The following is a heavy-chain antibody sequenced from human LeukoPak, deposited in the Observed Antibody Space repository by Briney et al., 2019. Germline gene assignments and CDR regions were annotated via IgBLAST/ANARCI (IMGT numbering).Heavy chain of an antibody. CDR2: ISGSGGST. CDR1: GFTFSSYA. CDR3: AKDRGWSTGYSGSYLTV. D-gene: IGHD1-26*01. V-gene: IGHV3-23*01. Sequence: PGGSLRLSCAASGFTFSSYAMSWVRQAPGKGLEWVSAISGSGGSTYYADSVKGRFTISRDNSKNTLYLQMNSLRAEDTAVYYCAKDRGWSTGYSGSYLTVWGQGTLVTVSS. J-gene: IGHJ4*02.